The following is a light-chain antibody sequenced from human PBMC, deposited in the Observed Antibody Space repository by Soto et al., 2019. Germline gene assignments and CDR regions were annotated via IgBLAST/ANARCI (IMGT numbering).Light chain of an antibody. J-gene: IGLJ1*01. CDR3: AAWDDSLNGPV. V-gene: IGLV1-44*01. Sequence: SVLTQPPSASGTPGQRVTISCSGSSSNIGSNTVNWYQQLPGTAPKLLIYSSNQRPSGVPDRFSGSKSCTSASLAISGLQSEDEADYYCAAWDDSLNGPVFGTGTKVTVL. CDR2: SSN. CDR1: SSNIGSNT.